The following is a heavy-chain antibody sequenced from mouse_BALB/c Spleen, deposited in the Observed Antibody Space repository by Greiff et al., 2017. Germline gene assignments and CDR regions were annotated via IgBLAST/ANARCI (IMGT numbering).Heavy chain of an antibody. CDR2: INPSTGYT. CDR1: GYTFTSYW. CDR3: AREGITTRAMDY. J-gene: IGHJ4*01. V-gene: IGHV1-7*01. D-gene: IGHD1-1*01. Sequence: VQLQQSGAELAKPGASVKMSCKASGYTFTSYWMHWVKQRPGQGLEWIGYINPSTGYTEYNQKFKDKATLTADKSSSTAYMQLSSLTSEDSAVYYCAREGITTRAMDYWGQGTSVTVSS.